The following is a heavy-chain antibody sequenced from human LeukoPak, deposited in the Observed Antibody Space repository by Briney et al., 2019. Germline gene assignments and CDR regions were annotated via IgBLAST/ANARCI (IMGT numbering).Heavy chain of an antibody. D-gene: IGHD3-3*01. V-gene: IGHV4-30-4*08. CDR2: IYYNGST. CDR3: ATYLFWNTPYGFDI. CDR1: RGSISSGDYY. Sequence: PSQTLSLTCTVSRGSISSGDYYWSWIRQPPGKGLEWIGYIYYNGSTYYNPSLKSRVTISTDTSKNQFSLKLSSVTAADTAVYYCATYLFWNTPYGFDIWGQGTMVTVSS. J-gene: IGHJ3*02.